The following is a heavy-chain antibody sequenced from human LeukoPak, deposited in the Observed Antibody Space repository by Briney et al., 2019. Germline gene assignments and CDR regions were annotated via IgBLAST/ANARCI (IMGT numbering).Heavy chain of an antibody. D-gene: IGHD1-26*01. CDR3: AMTGIVGAKSTGY. CDR1: GVSFSRYW. CDR2: ISSSSSYI. J-gene: IGHJ4*02. Sequence: PGGALRLSCAASGVSFSRYWMSWGRQAPGKGGEGGSSISSSSSYIYYADSVKGRFTISRDNAKNSLYLQMNSLRAEDTAVYYCAMTGIVGAKSTGYWGQGTLVTVSS. V-gene: IGHV3-21*01.